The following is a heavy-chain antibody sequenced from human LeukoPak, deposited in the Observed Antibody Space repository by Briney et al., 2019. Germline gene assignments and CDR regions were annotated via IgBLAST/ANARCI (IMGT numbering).Heavy chain of an antibody. Sequence: PGGSLRLSCAASDFPVSSNYMSWVRQAPGKGLEWVGRIKSNTDGGTTDYAAPVKGRFTISRDDSKNTLYLQMNSLKTEDTAVYYCTTAPYSYALFDYWGQGTLVTVSS. CDR1: DFPVSSNY. D-gene: IGHD5-18*01. CDR2: IKSNTDGGTT. V-gene: IGHV3-15*01. CDR3: TTAPYSYALFDY. J-gene: IGHJ4*02.